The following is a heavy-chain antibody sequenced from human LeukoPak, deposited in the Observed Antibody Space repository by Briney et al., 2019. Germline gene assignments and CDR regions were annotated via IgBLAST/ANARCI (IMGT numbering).Heavy chain of an antibody. CDR2: IRYDGSNK. J-gene: IGHJ4*02. CDR1: GFSFSSYG. Sequence: GGSLRLSCAASGFSFSSYGMHWVRQAPGKGLEWVTFIRYDGSNKYYADSMKGRFTISRDNSKNTLYLQMNSLRTEDTAVYYCAKDSSGSSWYWDYWGQGTLVTVSS. CDR3: AKDSSGSSWYWDY. V-gene: IGHV3-30*02. D-gene: IGHD6-13*01.